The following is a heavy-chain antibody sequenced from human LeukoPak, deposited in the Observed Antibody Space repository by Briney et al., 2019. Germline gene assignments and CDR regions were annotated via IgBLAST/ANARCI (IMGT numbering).Heavy chain of an antibody. Sequence: GGSLRLSCAASGFTFSDHGMHWVRQAPGKGLEWVSFIRSDGSNKYYADSVKGRFTISRDNSKNTLYLQMRSLRADDTAIYYCAKELWFGFGRYFDFWGQGTLVTVSS. CDR3: AKELWFGFGRYFDF. V-gene: IGHV3-30*02. D-gene: IGHD3-10*01. CDR2: IRSDGSNK. CDR1: GFTFSDHG. J-gene: IGHJ4*02.